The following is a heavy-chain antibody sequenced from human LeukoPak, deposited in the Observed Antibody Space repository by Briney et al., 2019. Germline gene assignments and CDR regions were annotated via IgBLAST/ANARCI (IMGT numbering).Heavy chain of an antibody. CDR2: ISSSSSYI. D-gene: IGHD1-26*01. J-gene: IGHJ3*02. V-gene: IGHV3-21*01. CDR3: ARRSFQRANAFDI. CDR1: GFTFSSYS. Sequence: PGGSLRLSCAASGFTFSSYSMNWVRQAPGKGLEWVSSISSSSSYIYYADSVKGRFTISRDNAKNSLYLQMNSLRAEDTAVYYCARRSFQRANAFDIWGQGTMVTVSS.